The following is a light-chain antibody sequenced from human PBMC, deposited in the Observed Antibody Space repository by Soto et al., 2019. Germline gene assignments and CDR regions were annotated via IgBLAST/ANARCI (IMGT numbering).Light chain of an antibody. J-gene: IGLJ1*01. Sequence: QSVLTQPASVSGSPGQSITISCTGTSSDVGGYNHVSWYQQHPGKAPKLMICDVSNRPSGVSNRFSGSKSGNTASLTISGLQPEDEADYYCSPFTSTSTNYVFGTGTKVTVL. V-gene: IGLV2-14*01. CDR1: SSDVGGYNH. CDR3: SPFTSTSTNYV. CDR2: DVS.